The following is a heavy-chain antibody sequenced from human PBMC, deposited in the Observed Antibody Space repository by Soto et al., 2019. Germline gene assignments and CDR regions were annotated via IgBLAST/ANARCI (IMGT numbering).Heavy chain of an antibody. J-gene: IGHJ4*02. CDR2: IYPGDSDT. D-gene: IGHD4-17*01. Sequence: VESLKISCSGSGYSFTSYWIGWVRQMPGKGLEWMGIIYPGDSDTRYSPSFQGQVTMSADKSISTAYLQWNSLKASDTAMYYCARHLSRDYGYYFDNWGPGTLVTVSS. V-gene: IGHV5-51*01. CDR3: ARHLSRDYGYYFDN. CDR1: GYSFTSYW.